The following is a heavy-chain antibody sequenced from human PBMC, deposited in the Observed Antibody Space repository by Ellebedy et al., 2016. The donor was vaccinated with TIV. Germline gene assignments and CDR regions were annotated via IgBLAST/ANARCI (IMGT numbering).Heavy chain of an antibody. V-gene: IGHV3-7*03. D-gene: IGHD7-27*01. CDR2: IHKDGSVE. J-gene: IGHJ4*02. CDR3: ATFNWGSDYFED. Sequence: PGGSLRLSCAASGFAFGTYWMTWVRQAPGKGLEWVANIHKDGSVEEYVDAVKARFTISRDKSTNTLHLQMDNLSAEDTAVYYCATFNWGSDYFEDWGQGTLVTVSS. CDR1: GFAFGTYW.